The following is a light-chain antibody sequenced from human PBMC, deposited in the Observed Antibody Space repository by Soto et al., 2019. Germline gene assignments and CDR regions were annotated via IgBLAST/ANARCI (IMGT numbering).Light chain of an antibody. CDR2: NVS. V-gene: IGLV2-14*03. CDR1: SSDVGGYNY. CDR3: SSYTSSGTLYV. J-gene: IGLJ1*01. Sequence: QSALTQPASVSGSPGQSITISCTGTSSDVGGYNYVSWYQQHPGKAPKLIIYNVSDRPSGVSNRFSGSKSGNTGSLTISGLQAEDEADYSCSSYTSSGTLYVFGTGTKLTVL.